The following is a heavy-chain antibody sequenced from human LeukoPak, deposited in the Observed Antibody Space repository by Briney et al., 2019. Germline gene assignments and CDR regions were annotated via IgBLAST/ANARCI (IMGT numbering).Heavy chain of an antibody. J-gene: IGHJ4*02. V-gene: IGHV1-46*01. CDR3: AMARYSSGWYVY. CDR2: INPSGGST. Sequence: ASVKVSCKASGSTFTSYYMHWVRQAPGQGLEWMGIINPSGGSTSYAQKFQGRVTMTRDTSTTTVYMELSSLNSAATAVYYCAMARYSSGWYVYWGQGTLVTVSS. D-gene: IGHD6-19*01. CDR1: GSTFTSYY.